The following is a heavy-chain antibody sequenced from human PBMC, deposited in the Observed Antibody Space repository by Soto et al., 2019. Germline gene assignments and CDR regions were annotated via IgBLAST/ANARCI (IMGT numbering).Heavy chain of an antibody. CDR3: ARDQYSSGYSDY. D-gene: IGHD3-22*01. Sequence: ASVKVSCKASGYTFTGYYMHWVRQAPGQGLEWMGWINPNSGGTNYAQKFQGRVTMTRDTSISTAYMELSRLRSDDTAVYYCARDQYSSGYSDYWGQGTLVTVSS. CDR2: INPNSGGT. J-gene: IGHJ4*02. V-gene: IGHV1-2*02. CDR1: GYTFTGYY.